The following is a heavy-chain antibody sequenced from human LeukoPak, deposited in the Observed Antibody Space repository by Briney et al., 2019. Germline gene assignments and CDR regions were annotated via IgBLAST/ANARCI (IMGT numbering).Heavy chain of an antibody. CDR2: ISYDGSNK. D-gene: IGHD1-26*01. Sequence: GGSLRLSCAASGFTFSSYGMHWVRQAPGKGLEWVAVISYDGSNKYYADSVKGRFTISRDNSKNTLYLQMNSLRAEDTAVYYCAKDLLELGATTDLDYWGQGTLVTVSS. CDR3: AKDLLELGATTDLDY. J-gene: IGHJ4*02. CDR1: GFTFSSYG. V-gene: IGHV3-30*19.